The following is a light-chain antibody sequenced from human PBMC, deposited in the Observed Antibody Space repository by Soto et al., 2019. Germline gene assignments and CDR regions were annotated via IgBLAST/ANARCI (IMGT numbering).Light chain of an antibody. J-gene: IGLJ2*01. CDR3: SSYTSSSTLVV. CDR2: DVS. V-gene: IGLV2-14*01. CDR1: SSDVGGYNY. Sequence: QSALTQPASMSGSSGQSITISCTGTSSDVGGYNYVSWYQQHPGKAPKLMIYDVSNRPSGVSNRFSGSKSGNTASLTISGLQAEDEADYYCSSYTSSSTLVVFGGGTKVTVL.